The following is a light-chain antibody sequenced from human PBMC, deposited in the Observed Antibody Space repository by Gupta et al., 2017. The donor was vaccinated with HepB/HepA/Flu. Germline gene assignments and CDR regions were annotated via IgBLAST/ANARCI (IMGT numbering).Light chain of an antibody. Sequence: DIQMTQSPSTLSASVGDRFTITCRASQSISSWLAWYQQKPGKAPKLLIYKVSNLHSGVPSRFSGSGSGTEFTLTISSLQPDDFATYYCQHYDSYSTFGQGTKVEIK. J-gene: IGKJ1*01. CDR1: QSISSW. CDR3: QHYDSYST. CDR2: KVS. V-gene: IGKV1-5*03.